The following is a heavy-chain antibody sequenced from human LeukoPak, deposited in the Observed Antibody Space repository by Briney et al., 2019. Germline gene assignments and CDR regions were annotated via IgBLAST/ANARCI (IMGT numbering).Heavy chain of an antibody. D-gene: IGHD2-15*01. V-gene: IGHV3-7*01. CDR2: IKQDGSEK. J-gene: IGHJ4*02. Sequence: GGSLRLSCAASGFTFSSYWMSWVRQAPGKGLEWVAIIKQDGSEKYYVDSVKGRFTVSRDNARNSLYLQMNSLRAEDTAVYYCARSTTYSFLYWGQGTLVTVSS. CDR3: ARSTTYSFLY. CDR1: GFTFSSYW.